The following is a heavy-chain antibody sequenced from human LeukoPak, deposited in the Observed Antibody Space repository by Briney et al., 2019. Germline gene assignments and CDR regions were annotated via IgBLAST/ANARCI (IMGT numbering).Heavy chain of an antibody. CDR1: GFTFSSYA. CDR2: ISSNGGST. CDR3: ASDSYGYNY. D-gene: IGHD5-18*01. Sequence: GGPLRLFCAASGFTFSSYAMHWLRQAPGKGLEYVSDISSNGGSTYYANSVKGRFTISRDNSKNTLYLQMGSLRAEDMAVYYCASDSYGYNYWGQGGLVTVSS. J-gene: IGHJ4*02. V-gene: IGHV3-64*01.